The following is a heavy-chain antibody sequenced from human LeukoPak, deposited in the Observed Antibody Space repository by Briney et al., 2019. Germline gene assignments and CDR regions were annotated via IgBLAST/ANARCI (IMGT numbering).Heavy chain of an antibody. V-gene: IGHV3-20*04. CDR1: GFTFDDYG. Sequence: QPGGSLRLSCAASGFTFDDYGMSWVRQAPGKGLEWVSGINWNGGSTGYADSVKGRFTISRDNAKNSLYLQMNSLRAEDTALYYCARDHSYYDSSGYAFDIWGQGTMVTVSS. CDR3: ARDHSYYDSSGYAFDI. D-gene: IGHD3-22*01. J-gene: IGHJ3*02. CDR2: INWNGGST.